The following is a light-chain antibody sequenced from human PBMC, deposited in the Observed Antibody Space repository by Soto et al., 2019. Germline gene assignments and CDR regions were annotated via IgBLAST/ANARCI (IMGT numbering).Light chain of an antibody. CDR3: QQYGSSPLT. CDR2: GAS. CDR1: QSVSSSY. J-gene: IGKJ4*01. Sequence: DIVLTQSPGTLSLSPGERATLSCRASQSVSSSYLAWYQQKPGQAPRLLIYGASSRSTGIPDRFSGSGSGTDFTLTISRLDPEDFAVYYCQQYGSSPLTFGGGTQLEIK. V-gene: IGKV3-20*01.